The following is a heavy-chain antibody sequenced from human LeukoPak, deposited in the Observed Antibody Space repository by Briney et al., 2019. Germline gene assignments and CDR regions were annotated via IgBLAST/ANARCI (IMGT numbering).Heavy chain of an antibody. J-gene: IGHJ4*02. D-gene: IGHD1-1*01. CDR3: ARYNWNDPFFDY. V-gene: IGHV1-69*06. Sequence: SVKVSCKASGGTFSSYAISWVRQAPGQGLEWMGGIIPIFGTANYAQKFQGRVTITADKSTSTAYMELSSPRSEDTAVYYCARYNWNDPFFDYWGQGTLVTVSS. CDR1: GGTFSSYA. CDR2: IIPIFGTA.